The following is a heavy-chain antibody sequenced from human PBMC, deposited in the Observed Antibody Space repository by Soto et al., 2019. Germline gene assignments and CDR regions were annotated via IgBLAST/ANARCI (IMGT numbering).Heavy chain of an antibody. J-gene: IGHJ4*02. CDR1: GGSISSSNW. Sequence: SETLSLTCAVSGGSISSSNWWSWVRQPPGEGLEWIGEIYHSGGTNYNPSLKGRVTISVDKSKNQFSLKLSSVTAADTAVYYCARVGHSGSYRSAYFDYWGQGTLVTVSS. CDR2: IYHSGGT. D-gene: IGHD1-26*01. CDR3: ARVGHSGSYRSAYFDY. V-gene: IGHV4-4*02.